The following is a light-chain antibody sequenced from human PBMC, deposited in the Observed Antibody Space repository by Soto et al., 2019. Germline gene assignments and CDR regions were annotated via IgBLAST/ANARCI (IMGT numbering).Light chain of an antibody. CDR1: QGVSSN. Sequence: EIVLTQSPATLSVSPGERATLSCRASQGVSSNLAWYQQKPGQGPRLLIYGASTRATGIPARFSGSGSGTGFTLNISSLQPEDFALYYCQQYNNWPPRGTFGQGTKVEFK. V-gene: IGKV3-15*01. CDR2: GAS. J-gene: IGKJ1*01. CDR3: QQYNNWPPRGT.